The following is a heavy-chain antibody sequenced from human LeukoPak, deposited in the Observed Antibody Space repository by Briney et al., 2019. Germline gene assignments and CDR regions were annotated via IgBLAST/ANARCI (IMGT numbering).Heavy chain of an antibody. D-gene: IGHD3-3*01. Sequence: HSGRSLRLSCAASGFTFDDYAMHWVRQAPGKGLEWVSGISWNSGSIGYADSVKGRFTISRDNAKNSLYLQMNSLRAEDTALYYCAKALRSVVTIFDYWGQGTLVTVSS. J-gene: IGHJ4*02. V-gene: IGHV3-9*01. CDR3: AKALRSVVTIFDY. CDR1: GFTFDDYA. CDR2: ISWNSGSI.